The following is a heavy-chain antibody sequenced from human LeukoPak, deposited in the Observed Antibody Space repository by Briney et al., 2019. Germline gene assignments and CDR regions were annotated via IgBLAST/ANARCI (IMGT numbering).Heavy chain of an antibody. V-gene: IGHV3-74*01. CDR1: GFTFSSYW. D-gene: IGHD3-22*01. CDR3: ARPLTVTTPYYYYYYGMDV. CDR2: INSDGSST. Sequence: PGGSLRFSCAASGFTFSSYWMHWVRQAPGKGLVWVSRINSDGSSTSYADSVKGRFTISRDNAKNTLYLQMNSLRAEDTAVYYCARPLTVTTPYYYYYYGMDVWGLGTTVTVSS. J-gene: IGHJ6*02.